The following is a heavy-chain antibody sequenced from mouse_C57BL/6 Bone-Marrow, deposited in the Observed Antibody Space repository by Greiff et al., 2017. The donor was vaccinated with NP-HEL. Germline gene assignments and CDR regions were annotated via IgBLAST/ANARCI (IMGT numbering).Heavy chain of an antibody. Sequence: QVQLKQSGAELARPGASVKLSCKASGYTFTSYGISWVKQRTGQGLEWIGEIYPRSGNTYYNEKFKGKATLTADKSSSTAYMELRSLTSEDSAVYFCARSGWLPVFDYWGQGTTLTVSS. CDR2: IYPRSGNT. J-gene: IGHJ2*01. CDR1: GYTFTSYG. D-gene: IGHD2-3*01. V-gene: IGHV1-81*01. CDR3: ARSGWLPVFDY.